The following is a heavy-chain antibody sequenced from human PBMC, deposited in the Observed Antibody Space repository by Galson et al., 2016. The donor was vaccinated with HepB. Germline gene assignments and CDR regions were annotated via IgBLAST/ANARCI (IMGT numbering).Heavy chain of an antibody. D-gene: IGHD5-18*01. CDR1: GFTFSNFP. J-gene: IGHJ4*02. Sequence: SLRLSCAVSGFTFSNFPMSWVRQAPGKGLEWISAISGSGGTTYYADSVKGRFTISRDTSKNTLYLQMNSLRAEDTAVYYCASAWILLYDLDYWGQGALVTVSS. CDR2: ISGSGGTT. CDR3: ASAWILLYDLDY. V-gene: IGHV3-23*01.